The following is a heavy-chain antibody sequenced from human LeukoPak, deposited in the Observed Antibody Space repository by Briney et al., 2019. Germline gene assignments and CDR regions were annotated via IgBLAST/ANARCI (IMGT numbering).Heavy chain of an antibody. D-gene: IGHD2-15*01. J-gene: IGHJ4*02. V-gene: IGHV4-61*02. CDR1: GGSISSGSYY. CDR3: ARDHCSGGSCLYYFDY. CDR2: IYTSGST. Sequence: SETLSLTCTVSGGSISSGSYYWSWIRQPAGKGLEWIGRIYTSGSTNYNPSLESRVTISVDTSKNQFSLKLSSVTAADTAVYYCARDHCSGGSCLYYFDYWGQGTLVTVSS.